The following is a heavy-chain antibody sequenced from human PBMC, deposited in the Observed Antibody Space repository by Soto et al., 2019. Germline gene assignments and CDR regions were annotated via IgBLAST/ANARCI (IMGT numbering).Heavy chain of an antibody. Sequence: EVQLLESGGGLVQPGGCLRLSCTASGFTFSTYAVSWVRQAPGKGLEWVSALSGSGASTYYADSVKGRFTISRDNSKNTVYLQMNSLRADDTAVYFCAKGSSTPPNWFGPWGQGTLVTVSS. V-gene: IGHV3-23*01. CDR2: LSGSGAST. J-gene: IGHJ5*02. CDR3: AKGSSTPPNWFGP. CDR1: GFTFSTYA.